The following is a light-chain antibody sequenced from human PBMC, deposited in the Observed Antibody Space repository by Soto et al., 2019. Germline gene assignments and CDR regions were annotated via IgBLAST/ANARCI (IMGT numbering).Light chain of an antibody. CDR1: QSVGSNK. V-gene: IGKV3-20*01. J-gene: IGKJ4*01. CDR3: QQYGSTPLT. CDR2: DAS. Sequence: EIVLTQSPGTLSLSPGERATLSCRASQSVGSNKLAWYQQKRGQAPRFLMYDASTRATGIPDRFSGSGSGTDFTLTISRLEPEDFAVYYCQQYGSTPLTFGGGIKVEIK.